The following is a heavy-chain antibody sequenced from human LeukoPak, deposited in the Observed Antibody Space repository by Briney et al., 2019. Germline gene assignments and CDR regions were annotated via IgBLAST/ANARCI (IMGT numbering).Heavy chain of an antibody. V-gene: IGHV3-15*01. J-gene: IGHJ4*02. CDR2: IKSETDGGTT. Sequence: PGGSLRLSCVASGFTFSNAWMYWVRQAPGKGLEWVGRIKSETDGGTTDYAAPVKGRFTISRDDSKNTFYLQMNSLKTEDTAVYYCTIRYYDILTGYFNPHFDYWGQGTLVTVSS. CDR3: TIRYYDILTGYFNPHFDY. D-gene: IGHD3-9*01. CDR1: GFTFSNAW.